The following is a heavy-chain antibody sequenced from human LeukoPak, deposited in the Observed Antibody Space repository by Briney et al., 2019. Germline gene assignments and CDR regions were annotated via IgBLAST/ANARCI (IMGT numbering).Heavy chain of an antibody. CDR3: ARDRGEYRSHHSWFDP. V-gene: IGHV4-31*03. D-gene: IGHD5-12*01. CDR2: IYYSGGT. J-gene: IGHJ5*02. Sequence: SQTLSLTCTVSGDSISSGTYYWSWIRQHPGKAPEWIGNIYYSGGTYYNPSLKSRVTMSVDTSKNQFSLKLKAVTAADTAIYYCARDRGEYRSHHSWFDPWGQGTLVTVSS. CDR1: GDSISSGTYY.